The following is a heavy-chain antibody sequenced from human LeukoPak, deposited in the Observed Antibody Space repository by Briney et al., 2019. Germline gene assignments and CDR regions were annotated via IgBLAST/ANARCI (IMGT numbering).Heavy chain of an antibody. CDR1: GGSISSYY. Sequence: SETLSLTCTVSGGSISSYYWSWIRQPPGKGLEWIGEINHSGSTNYNPSLKSRVTISVDTSKNQFSLKLSSVTAADTAVYYCARKFRGNYDFWSGYYKGGVVDYFDYWGQGTLVTVSS. D-gene: IGHD3-3*01. CDR3: ARKFRGNYDFWSGYYKGGVVDYFDY. CDR2: INHSGST. J-gene: IGHJ4*02. V-gene: IGHV4-34*01.